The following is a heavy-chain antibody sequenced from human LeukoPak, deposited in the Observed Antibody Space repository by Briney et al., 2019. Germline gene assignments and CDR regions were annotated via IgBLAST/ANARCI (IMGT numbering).Heavy chain of an antibody. Sequence: ASVNVSCKASVYTFTRYGISWVRQAPGQGLDWMGWISDYNGNTNYAQKLQGRVTIPTDRSTSTAYMELRSLRSDDTAVYYCARVAPISSGWYLDYWGQGTLVTVSS. V-gene: IGHV1-18*01. CDR3: ARVAPISSGWYLDY. J-gene: IGHJ4*02. CDR2: ISDYNGNT. CDR1: VYTFTRYG. D-gene: IGHD6-19*01.